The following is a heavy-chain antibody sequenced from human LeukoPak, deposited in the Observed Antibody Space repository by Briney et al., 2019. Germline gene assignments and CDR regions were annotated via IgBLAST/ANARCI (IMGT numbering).Heavy chain of an antibody. Sequence: SGTLSLTCTVSGVSFSSSKLSCLLRQPPKKLLGWVEVKYDTGKIYYKPSFRSRVTISVDTSQNRFSLSLRSMTAADSAVYYCAREGGYYTSSWFMDFWGQGTLVTVSS. J-gene: IGHJ4*02. CDR1: GVSFSSSKL. CDR2: KYDTGKI. D-gene: IGHD6-13*01. CDR3: AREGGYYTSSWFMDF. V-gene: IGHV4-4*02.